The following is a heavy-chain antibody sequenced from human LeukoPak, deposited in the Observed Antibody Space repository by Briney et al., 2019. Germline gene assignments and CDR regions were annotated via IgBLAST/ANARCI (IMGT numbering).Heavy chain of an antibody. D-gene: IGHD5-12*01. V-gene: IGHV4-34*01. Sequence: SETLSLTCAVYGGSFSGYYWSWIRQPPGKGLEWIGEINHSGSTNYNPSLKSRVTISVDTSKNQFSLKLSSVTAADTAVYYCARIRVATTIRSRLFDYWGQGTLVTVSS. CDR3: ARIRVATTIRSRLFDY. CDR1: GGSFSGYY. CDR2: INHSGST. J-gene: IGHJ4*02.